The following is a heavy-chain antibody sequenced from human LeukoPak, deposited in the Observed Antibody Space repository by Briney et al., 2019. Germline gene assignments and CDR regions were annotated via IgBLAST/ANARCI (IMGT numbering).Heavy chain of an antibody. Sequence: SETLSLTCTVSGGSISSYYWSWIRQPPGKGLEWIGYIYYSGSTNYNPSLKSRVTISVDTSKNQFSLKLSSVTAADTAVYYCARGQDYDFWSGYHQFDYWGQGTLVTVSS. CDR3: ARGQDYDFWSGYHQFDY. J-gene: IGHJ4*02. CDR2: IYYSGST. CDR1: GGSISSYY. V-gene: IGHV4-59*01. D-gene: IGHD3-3*01.